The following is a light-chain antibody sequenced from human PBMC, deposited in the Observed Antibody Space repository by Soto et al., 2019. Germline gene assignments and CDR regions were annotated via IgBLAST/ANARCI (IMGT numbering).Light chain of an antibody. J-gene: IGKJ4*02. CDR1: QSVSSN. CDR3: QQLNSYPPWT. Sequence: EIVLTQSPATLSLSPGERATLSCRASQSVSSNLAWYQQKPGQAPRLLIYGASTRATGIPARFSGSGSGTEFTLTISSLQSEDFATYYCQQLNSYPPWTFGGGTKVDIK. V-gene: IGKV3-15*01. CDR2: GAS.